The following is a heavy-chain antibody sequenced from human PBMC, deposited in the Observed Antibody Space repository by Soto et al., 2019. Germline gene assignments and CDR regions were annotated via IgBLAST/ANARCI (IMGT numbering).Heavy chain of an antibody. CDR2: IMPIFGAA. Sequence: QVQLMQSGAEVKKPGSSVKVSCKASGGTFGSNVISWVRQAPGQGLEWMGEIMPIFGAANKPQKFQGRLMITAATSTTTVYMELSSLGSEDTAVYFCAKGAPYSRGGSCYPDDCGQGTLVTVSS. D-gene: IGHD2-15*01. V-gene: IGHV1-69*06. J-gene: IGHJ4*02. CDR3: AKGAPYSRGGSCYPDD. CDR1: GGTFGSNV.